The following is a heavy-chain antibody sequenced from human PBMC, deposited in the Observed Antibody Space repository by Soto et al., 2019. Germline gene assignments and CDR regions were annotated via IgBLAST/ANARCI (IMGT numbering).Heavy chain of an antibody. D-gene: IGHD2-8*01. J-gene: IGHJ6*02. CDR1: VFTFKDHA. V-gene: IGHV3-23*01. Sequence: GGSLRLSCAASVFTFKDHAMKWVRQAPGKGLEWLSVISGSGEHTYSAASVKGRFTISRDNSKKIMYLQMDRLRVEDTALYYCARDRMLYATDYFYAMDVWGQGTTVTVSS. CDR2: ISGSGEHT. CDR3: ARDRMLYATDYFYAMDV.